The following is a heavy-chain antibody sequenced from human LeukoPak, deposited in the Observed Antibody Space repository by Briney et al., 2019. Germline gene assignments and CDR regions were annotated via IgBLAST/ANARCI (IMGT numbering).Heavy chain of an antibody. D-gene: IGHD6-13*01. V-gene: IGHV3-23*01. CDR1: DFTFSSNP. CDR3: AKDRFQKGLVRYYFDY. CDR2: FSGSGGST. J-gene: IGHJ4*02. Sequence: GGSLGPSCAASDFTFSSNPMSWVRQAQGKGREWVSTFSGSGGSTYYADSVKGRFTISRDNSKNTLYLQMNSLRAEDTAVYYCAKDRFQKGLVRYYFDYWGQGTLVTVSS.